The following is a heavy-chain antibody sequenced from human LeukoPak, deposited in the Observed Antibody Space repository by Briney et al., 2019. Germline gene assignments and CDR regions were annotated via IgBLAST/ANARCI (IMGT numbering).Heavy chain of an antibody. J-gene: IGHJ4*02. V-gene: IGHV3-33*01. CDR1: GFTFSSYG. D-gene: IGHD3-3*01. CDR2: IWYDGSNK. CDR3: ARVGDYDFWSGYYMPY. Sequence: PGGSLRLSCAASGFTFSSYGMHWVRQAPGKGLEWVAVIWYDGSNKYYADSVKGRFTISRDNSKNTLYLQMNSLRAEDTAVYYCARVGDYDFWSGYYMPYWGQGTLVTVSS.